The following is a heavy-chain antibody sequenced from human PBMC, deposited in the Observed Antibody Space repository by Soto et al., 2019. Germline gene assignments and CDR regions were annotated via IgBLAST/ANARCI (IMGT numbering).Heavy chain of an antibody. Sequence: EVQLLESGGGLVQPGGSLRLSCAASGFTFSSYAMSWVRQAPGKGLEWVSAISGSGGSTYYADSVKGRFTISIYNSKNKLYLQMNSLRAEDTAVYYCAKELEQHIVGRFDYWGQGTLVTVSS. D-gene: IGHD1-1*01. CDR3: AKELEQHIVGRFDY. J-gene: IGHJ4*02. V-gene: IGHV3-23*01. CDR1: GFTFSSYA. CDR2: ISGSGGST.